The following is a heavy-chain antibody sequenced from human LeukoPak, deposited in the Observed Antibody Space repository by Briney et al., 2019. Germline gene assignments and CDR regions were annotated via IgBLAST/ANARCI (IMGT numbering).Heavy chain of an antibody. CDR1: GGSISSSSYY. D-gene: IGHD3-9*01. CDR2: IYYSGST. J-gene: IGHJ6*03. Sequence: SETLSLTCTVSGGSISSSSYYWGWIRQPPGKGLEWIGSIYYSGSTYYNPSLKSRVTISVDTSKNQFSLKLSSVTAADTAVYYCARDGLVLRYFDWLLSRQRIYYYMDVWGKGTTVTVSS. CDR3: ARDGLVLRYFDWLLSRQRIYYYMDV. V-gene: IGHV4-39*07.